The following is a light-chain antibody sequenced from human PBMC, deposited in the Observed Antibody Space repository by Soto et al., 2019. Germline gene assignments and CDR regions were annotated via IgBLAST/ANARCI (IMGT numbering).Light chain of an antibody. CDR3: QQYNNWPET. J-gene: IGKJ1*01. CDR1: QSVGSN. CDR2: AAS. Sequence: ETVVTQSPATLAVSPGERATLSCRASQSVGSNLAWFQQKSGQPPRLLIYAASTRATGVPAKFSGSGSGTEFTLTISSLHSEDFAVYYCQQYNNWPETFGQGTKVEVK. V-gene: IGKV3-15*01.